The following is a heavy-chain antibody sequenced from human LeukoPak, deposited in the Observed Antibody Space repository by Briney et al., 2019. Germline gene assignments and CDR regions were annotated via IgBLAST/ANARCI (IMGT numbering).Heavy chain of an antibody. CDR3: ARDYKQQLAVDY. Sequence: ASVKVSCKASGYTFTSYGTSWVRQAPGQGLEWMGWISAYNGNTNYAQKLQGRVTMTTDTSTSTAYMELRSLRSDDTAVYYCARDYKQQLAVDYWGQGTLVTVSS. D-gene: IGHD6-13*01. V-gene: IGHV1-18*01. CDR1: GYTFTSYG. CDR2: ISAYNGNT. J-gene: IGHJ4*02.